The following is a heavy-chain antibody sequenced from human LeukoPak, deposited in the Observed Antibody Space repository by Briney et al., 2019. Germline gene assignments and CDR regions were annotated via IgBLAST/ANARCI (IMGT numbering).Heavy chain of an antibody. Sequence: PGGSLRLSCAASGVTFSSYSMSCGPEAPGKGLEWVSSITISMSYIYSADSVKGRFTISRDNPKNSLYLQMNSLSAEDTAVYSCARAIVGTTVTTCMNCMDVWGKGTTVTVSS. CDR3: ARAIVGTTVTTCMNCMDV. D-gene: IGHD4-11*01. CDR2: ITISMSYI. V-gene: IGHV3-21*01. CDR1: GVTFSSYS. J-gene: IGHJ6*03.